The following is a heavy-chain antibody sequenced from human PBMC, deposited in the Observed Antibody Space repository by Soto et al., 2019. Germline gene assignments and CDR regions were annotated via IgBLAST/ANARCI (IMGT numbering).Heavy chain of an antibody. CDR1: GDSVSSDSAG. CDR3: ARLDVVGVANSFYYGLDV. Sequence: PSQTLSLTCAISGDSVSSDSAGWAWIRQSPSRGLEWLGRTYYRSKWYNHYAVSVEGRITINADTSKNEFSLHLNSVTPEDTAVYFCARLDVVGVANSFYYGLDVWGQGTPVTVSS. J-gene: IGHJ6*02. V-gene: IGHV6-1*01. D-gene: IGHD1-26*01. CDR2: TYYRSKWYN.